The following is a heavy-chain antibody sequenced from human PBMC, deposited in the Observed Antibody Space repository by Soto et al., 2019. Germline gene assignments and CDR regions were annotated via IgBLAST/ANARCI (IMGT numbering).Heavy chain of an antibody. V-gene: IGHV3-9*01. J-gene: IGHJ6*03. D-gene: IGHD3-10*01. Sequence: EVQLVESGGGLVQPGRSLRLSCAASGFTFDDYAMHWVRQAPGKGLEWVSGISWNSGSIGYADSVKGRFTISRDNAKNSLYLQMSSLRAEDTSLYYCVLGGYYGSGSYYGYYYYMDVWGKGTTVTVSS. CDR3: VLGGYYGSGSYYGYYYYMDV. CDR2: ISWNSGSI. CDR1: GFTFDDYA.